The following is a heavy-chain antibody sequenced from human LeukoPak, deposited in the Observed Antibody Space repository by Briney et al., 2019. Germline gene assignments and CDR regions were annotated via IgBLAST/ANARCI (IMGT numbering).Heavy chain of an antibody. CDR2: IYYSGST. V-gene: IGHV4-59*12. D-gene: IGHD6-13*01. J-gene: IGHJ3*02. CDR3: AAGYSSSYDAFDI. Sequence: PSETLSLTCTVSGGSISSYYWSWIRQPPGKGLEWIGYIYYSGSTNYNPSLKSRATISVDTSKNQFSLKLSSVTAADTAVYYCAAGYSSSYDAFDIWGQWTMVTVSS. CDR1: GGSISSYY.